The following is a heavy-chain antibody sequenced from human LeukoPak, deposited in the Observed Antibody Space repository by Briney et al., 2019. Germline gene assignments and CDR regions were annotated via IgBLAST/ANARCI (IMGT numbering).Heavy chain of an antibody. D-gene: IGHD4-17*01. CDR1: GGSISSSNW. CDR2: IYHSGTT. J-gene: IGHJ4*02. Sequence: SGTLSLTCAVSGGSISSSNWWSWVRQPPGKGLEWIGEIYHSGTTYHNPSLKSRVTISVDTSKNQFSLKLSSVTAADTAVYYCARVRSGDHYFDYWGQGTLVTVSS. V-gene: IGHV4-4*02. CDR3: ARVRSGDHYFDY.